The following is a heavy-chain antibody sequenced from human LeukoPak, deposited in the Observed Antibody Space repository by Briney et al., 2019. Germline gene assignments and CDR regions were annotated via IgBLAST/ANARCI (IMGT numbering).Heavy chain of an antibody. Sequence: SETLSLTCTVSGYSISSGYYWGWIRQPPGKGLEWIGSVYHSGSTYYNPSLKSRVTISVDTSKNQFSLKLSSVTAADTAVYYCARDGVVAINWFDPWGQGTLVTVSS. D-gene: IGHD3-22*01. CDR1: GYSISSGYY. CDR3: ARDGVVAINWFDP. CDR2: VYHSGST. J-gene: IGHJ5*02. V-gene: IGHV4-38-2*02.